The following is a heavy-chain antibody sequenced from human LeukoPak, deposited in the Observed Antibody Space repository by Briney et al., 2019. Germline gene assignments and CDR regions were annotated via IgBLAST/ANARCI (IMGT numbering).Heavy chain of an antibody. CDR1: GFTFSSYA. CDR3: VRDSGMTSISSFDY. D-gene: IGHD2-21*02. V-gene: IGHV3-23*01. CDR2: ITARGATT. J-gene: IGHJ4*02. Sequence: SGGSLRLSCAASGFTFSSYAMSWVRQAPGKGLEWVSAITARGATTYFADSVRGRFTISRDNSESTLYLQMNSLRAEDTAVYYCVRDSGMTSISSFDYWGQGTLVTVSS.